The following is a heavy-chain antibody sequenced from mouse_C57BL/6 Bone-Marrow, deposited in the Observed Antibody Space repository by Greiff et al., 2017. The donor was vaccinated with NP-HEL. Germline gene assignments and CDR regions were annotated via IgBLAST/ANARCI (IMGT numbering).Heavy chain of an antibody. CDR2: ISNGGGST. V-gene: IGHV5-12*01. CDR3: ARLYVLYAMDY. CDR1: GFTFSDYY. D-gene: IGHD1-1*01. Sequence: EVKLMESGGGLVQPGGSLKLSCAASGFTFSDYYMYWVRQTPEQRLEWVAYISNGGGSTYYPDTVKGRFTISRDNAKNTLYLQMSRLKSEYTAMYYCARLYVLYAMDYWGQGTSVTVSS. J-gene: IGHJ4*01.